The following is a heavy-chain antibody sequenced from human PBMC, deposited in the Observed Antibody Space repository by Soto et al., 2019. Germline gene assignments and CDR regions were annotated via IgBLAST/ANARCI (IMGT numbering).Heavy chain of an antibody. D-gene: IGHD2-2*01. CDR2: ISSNGRST. Sequence: GGSLRLSCAASGFTFSSYAMHWVRQAPWKGLEYVSAISSNGRSTYYANSVKGRFTISRDNSKNTLYLQMGSLRAEDMAVYYCARELPKGGDFDYWGQGTLVTVSS. CDR1: GFTFSSYA. V-gene: IGHV3-64*01. J-gene: IGHJ4*02. CDR3: ARELPKGGDFDY.